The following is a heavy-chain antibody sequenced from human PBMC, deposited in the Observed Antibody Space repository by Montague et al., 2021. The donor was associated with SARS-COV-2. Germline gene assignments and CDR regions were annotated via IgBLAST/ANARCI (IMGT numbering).Heavy chain of an antibody. Sequence: SETLSPTCTASGGSISSYYWSWIRQPPGKGLEWIGYIYYSGSTNYNPSLKSRVTISVDTSKNQFSLKLSSVTAADTAVYYCARGSGWMGNAFDIWGQGTMVTVSS. CDR1: GGSISSYY. V-gene: IGHV4-59*01. J-gene: IGHJ3*02. D-gene: IGHD6-19*01. CDR3: ARGSGWMGNAFDI. CDR2: IYYSGST.